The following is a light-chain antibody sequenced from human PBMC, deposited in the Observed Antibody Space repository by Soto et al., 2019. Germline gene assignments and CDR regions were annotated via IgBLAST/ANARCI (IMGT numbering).Light chain of an antibody. V-gene: IGKV3-20*01. CDR1: QSVSSSF. Sequence: EIVLTQSPGILSLSPGERATLSCRASQSVSSSFLAWYHQKPGQAPRLLIYGASSRATGIPDRFSGSGSGTDFTLTISRLEPEDFAVYYCHQFGSSHGTFGQGTKVEI. CDR3: HQFGSSHGT. J-gene: IGKJ1*01. CDR2: GAS.